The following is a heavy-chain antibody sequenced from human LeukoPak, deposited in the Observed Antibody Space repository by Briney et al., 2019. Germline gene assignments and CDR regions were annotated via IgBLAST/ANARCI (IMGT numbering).Heavy chain of an antibody. D-gene: IGHD6-19*01. CDR3: ARAGYNSGWYEY. J-gene: IGHJ4*02. CDR2: IWEDGANI. Sequence: PGGSLRLSCAASGFTFSTYGMHWVRQAPGKGLEWVAVIWEDGANIHYADSVKGRFTISRDNSKNTLYLQMSSLRAEDTAVYYCARAGYNSGWYEYWGQGTLVTVSS. CDR1: GFTFSTYG. V-gene: IGHV3-33*01.